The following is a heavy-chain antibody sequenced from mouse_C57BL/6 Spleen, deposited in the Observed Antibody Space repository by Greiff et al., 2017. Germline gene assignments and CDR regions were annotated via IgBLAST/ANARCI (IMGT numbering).Heavy chain of an antibody. J-gene: IGHJ3*01. CDR3: AKEGFYGNLFAY. CDR2: ISSGSSTI. Sequence: EVMLVESGGGLVKPGGSLKLSCAASGFTFSDYGMHWVRQAPEKGLEWVAYISSGSSTIYYADTVKGRFTISRDNAKNTLFLQMTSLRSEDTAMYYCAKEGFYGNLFAYWGQGTLVTVSA. V-gene: IGHV5-17*01. D-gene: IGHD2-1*01. CDR1: GFTFSDYG.